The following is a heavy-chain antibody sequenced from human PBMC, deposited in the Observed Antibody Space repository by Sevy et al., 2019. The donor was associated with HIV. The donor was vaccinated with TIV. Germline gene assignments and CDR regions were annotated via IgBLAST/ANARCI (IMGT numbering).Heavy chain of an antibody. Sequence: GGSLRLSCAASGFTFSIYSMNWVRQAPGKGLEGVSSIMSSISYIYYADSVKGRFTISRDNAKNSLFLQMNSLRAEETAVYYCARVGEGCSSTSCYARYYYYYYYMDVWGKGTTVTVSS. V-gene: IGHV3-21*01. D-gene: IGHD2-2*01. CDR3: ARVGEGCSSTSCYARYYYYYYYMDV. J-gene: IGHJ6*03. CDR2: IMSSISYI. CDR1: GFTFSIYS.